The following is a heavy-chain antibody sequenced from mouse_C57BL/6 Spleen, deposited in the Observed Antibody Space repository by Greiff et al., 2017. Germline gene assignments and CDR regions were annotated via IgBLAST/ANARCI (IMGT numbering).Heavy chain of an antibody. CDR1: GYTFTDYY. J-gene: IGHJ2*01. Sequence: VQLVESGAELVKPGASVKISCKASGYTFTDYYINWVKQRPGQGLEWIGKIGPGSGSTYYNEKFKGKATLTADKSSSTAYMQLSSLTSEDSAVYFCATPSPHYYGSSPYYFDYWGQGTTLTVSS. D-gene: IGHD1-1*01. V-gene: IGHV1-77*01. CDR2: IGPGSGST. CDR3: ATPSPHYYGSSPYYFDY.